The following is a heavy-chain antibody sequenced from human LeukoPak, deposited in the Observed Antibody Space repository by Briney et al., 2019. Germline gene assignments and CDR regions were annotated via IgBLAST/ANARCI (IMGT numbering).Heavy chain of an antibody. CDR2: INHSGST. D-gene: IGHD1-26*01. CDR1: GGSFSGYY. V-gene: IGHV4-34*01. Sequence: KPSETLSLTCAVYGGSFSGYYWSWIRQPPGKGLEWIGEINHSGSTNYNPSLKSRVTISVDTSKNQFSLKLSSVTAADTAVYYCARSGLGYYYYYYMDVWGKGTTVTVSS. CDR3: ARSGLGYYYYYYMDV. J-gene: IGHJ6*03.